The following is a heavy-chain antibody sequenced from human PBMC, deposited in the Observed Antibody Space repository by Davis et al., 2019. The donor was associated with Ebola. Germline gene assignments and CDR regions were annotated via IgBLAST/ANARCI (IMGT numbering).Heavy chain of an antibody. D-gene: IGHD3-3*01. CDR3: TSRPIRFVSGGLDS. CDR2: IFYTGKT. Sequence: PSETLSLTCAVSGGSVSSDKWWTWVRQPPGKGLEWIGEIFYTGKTSYIPSLKSRVTISMDKSKNQFSLRLASVTAADTAMYYCTSRPIRFVSGGLDSWGQGTLVIVSS. J-gene: IGHJ4*02. V-gene: IGHV4-4*02. CDR1: GGSVSSDKW.